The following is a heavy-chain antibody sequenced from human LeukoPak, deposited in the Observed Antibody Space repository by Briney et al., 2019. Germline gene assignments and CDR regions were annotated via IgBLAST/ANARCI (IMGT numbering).Heavy chain of an antibody. CDR3: AGRNHYDSKDIDY. CDR2: ISYDGSNK. CDR1: GFTFSSYA. V-gene: IGHV3-30*04. Sequence: GRSLRLSCAASGFTFSSYAMHWVCQAPGKGLEWVAVISYDGSNKYYADSVKARFTISRDNSKNTLYLQMNSLRAEDTAVYYCAGRNHYDSKDIDYWGQGTLVTVSS. J-gene: IGHJ4*02. D-gene: IGHD3-22*01.